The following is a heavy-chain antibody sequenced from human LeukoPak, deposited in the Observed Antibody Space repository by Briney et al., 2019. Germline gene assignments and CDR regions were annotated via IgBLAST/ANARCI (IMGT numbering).Heavy chain of an antibody. CDR1: GFTFSNYW. CDR3: AKVAKYYYGSETYYFFEH. J-gene: IGHJ4*02. CDR2: IKQDGSEK. D-gene: IGHD3-10*01. V-gene: IGHV3-7*01. Sequence: GGSLRLSCAASGFTFSNYWMTWVRQAPGKGLEWVANIKQDGSEKYYVDSAKGRFTISRDNAKSSLYLQMNSLRVEDTAVYYCAKVAKYYYGSETYYFFEHWGQGTPVTASS.